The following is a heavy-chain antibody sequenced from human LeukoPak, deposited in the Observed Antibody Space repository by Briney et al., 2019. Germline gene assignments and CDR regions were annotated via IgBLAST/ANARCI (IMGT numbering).Heavy chain of an antibody. Sequence: GGPLRLSCVPSGFSFSTYSMNWVRQAPGKGREWVSSVTGSGTTKYYADSVKGRFVISRDNAKNSLYLQMNSLRAEDTAVYFCARERQLVTDYWGPGTLVTVSS. V-gene: IGHV3-21*06. D-gene: IGHD6-6*01. CDR3: ARERQLVTDY. CDR1: GFSFSTYS. J-gene: IGHJ4*01. CDR2: VTGSGTTK.